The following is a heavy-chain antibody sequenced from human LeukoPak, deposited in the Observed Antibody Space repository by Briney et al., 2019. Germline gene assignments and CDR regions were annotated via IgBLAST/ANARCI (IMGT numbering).Heavy chain of an antibody. J-gene: IGHJ6*02. CDR1: GFTFINYG. CDR2: ISYDGSSK. CDR3: ARQYYYGSGNGLDV. Sequence: GGSLRLSCAASGFTFINYGMHWVRQAPGKGLEWVALISYDGSSKYYADSVKSRIIISRDNSKNIMNLQMNSLRTEDTAVYYCARQYYYGSGNGLDVWGQGTMVTVSS. D-gene: IGHD3-10*01. V-gene: IGHV3-30*03.